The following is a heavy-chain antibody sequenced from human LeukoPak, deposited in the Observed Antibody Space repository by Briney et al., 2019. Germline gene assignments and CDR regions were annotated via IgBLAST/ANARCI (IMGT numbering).Heavy chain of an antibody. Sequence: ASVTVSFKASGYTFTVYYMHWVRQAPGQGLEWMGWISAYNGNTNYAQKLQGRVTITTDTSTSTAYMELRSLRSDDTAVYYCARHQYYGSGSYYSPFDYWGQGTLVTVSS. D-gene: IGHD3-10*01. CDR2: ISAYNGNT. CDR1: GYTFTVYY. J-gene: IGHJ4*02. V-gene: IGHV1-18*04. CDR3: ARHQYYGSGSYYSPFDY.